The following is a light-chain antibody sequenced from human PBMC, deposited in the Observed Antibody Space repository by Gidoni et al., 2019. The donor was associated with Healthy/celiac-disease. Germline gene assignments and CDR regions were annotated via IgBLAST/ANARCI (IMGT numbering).Light chain of an antibody. CDR2: GAS. V-gene: IGKV3-15*01. CDR3: QQYNNWPPMYT. CDR1: QSVSSN. J-gene: IGKJ2*01. Sequence: EIVITQSPATLSVSPGERATLSCRASQSVSSNLAWYQQKPGQATRLLIYGASTRATGIPARFSGSGSGTEFTLTISSLQSEDFAVYYCQQYNNWPPMYTFGQGTKLEIK.